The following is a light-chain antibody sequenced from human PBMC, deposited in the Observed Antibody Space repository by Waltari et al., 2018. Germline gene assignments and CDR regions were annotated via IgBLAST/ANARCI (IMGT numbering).Light chain of an antibody. CDR1: QSISTF. CDR2: DAS. CDR3: QQSYSFPPVT. J-gene: IGKJ2*01. Sequence: DIQMTQSPSSLSASVGDRVTITCRASQSISTFLNWYQQKPGKAPNLLIYDASSLQSGVPSRCSGSGSGTDFTLTISSLQPEDFATYYCQQSYSFPPVTFGQGTRLEI. V-gene: IGKV1-39*01.